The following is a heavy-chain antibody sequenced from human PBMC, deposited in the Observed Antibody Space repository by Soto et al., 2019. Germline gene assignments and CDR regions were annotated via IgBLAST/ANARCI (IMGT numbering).Heavy chain of an antibody. V-gene: IGHV1-69*01. J-gene: IGHJ3*02. CDR2: IVPLFGTT. Sequence: QVQLVQSGAEVKKPGSSVKVSCKASGGTFSSYTFSWVRQAPGQGLEWMGGIVPLFGTTNDEKIFQGRVTISADESTSTVYMELSSLRSEDSAMYYCARDGDVTSTRPRGALDIWGQGTVITVSS. CDR3: ARDGDVTSTRPRGALDI. D-gene: IGHD3-16*01. CDR1: GGTFSSYT.